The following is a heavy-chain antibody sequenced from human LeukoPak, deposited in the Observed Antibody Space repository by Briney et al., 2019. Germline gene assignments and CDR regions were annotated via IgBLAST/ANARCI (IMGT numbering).Heavy chain of an antibody. D-gene: IGHD1-26*01. V-gene: IGHV3-48*04. CDR2: ISTSGSPI. J-gene: IGHJ3*02. CDR1: GFTFSIHW. CDR3: AREVGRSFDAFDI. Sequence: GGSLRLSCVASGFTFSIHWMTWVRQAPGKGLEWLSYISTSGSPIYYADSVKGRFTISRDSAKNSLYLQMNSLRAGDTAVYYCAREVGRSFDAFDIWGQGTMVTVSS.